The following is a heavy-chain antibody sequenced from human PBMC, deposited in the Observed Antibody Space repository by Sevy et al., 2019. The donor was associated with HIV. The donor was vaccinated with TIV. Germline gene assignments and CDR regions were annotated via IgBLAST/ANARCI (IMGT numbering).Heavy chain of an antibody. V-gene: IGHV1-2*06. CDR2: INPKSGGT. D-gene: IGHD2-2*01. Sequence: ASVKVSCKASGYTFTDYYMHWVRQAPGQGLEWMGRINPKSGGTNYAQKFQGRVTMTRDTSISTAYMELSRLRSDDTAVYYCARYCSSTSRYAPPFDYWGQGTLVTVSS. CDR1: GYTFTDYY. CDR3: ARYCSSTSRYAPPFDY. J-gene: IGHJ4*02.